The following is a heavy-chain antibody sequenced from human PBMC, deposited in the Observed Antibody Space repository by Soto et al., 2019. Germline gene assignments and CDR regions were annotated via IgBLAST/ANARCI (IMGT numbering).Heavy chain of an antibody. J-gene: IGHJ5*02. CDR3: ARGVRLFRGSFDP. CDR2: IYYSGST. D-gene: IGHD2-15*01. Sequence: SETLSLTCTVSGGSISTYYWSWIRQPPGKGLEWIGYIYYSGSTYYNPSLKSRVTMSVDTSRNQLLLQLNSVTAADTAMYYCARGVRLFRGSFDPWGQGTLVTVSS. CDR1: GGSISTYY. V-gene: IGHV4-59*01.